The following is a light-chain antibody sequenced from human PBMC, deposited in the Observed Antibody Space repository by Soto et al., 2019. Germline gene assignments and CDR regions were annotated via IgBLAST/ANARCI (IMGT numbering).Light chain of an antibody. V-gene: IGLV2-8*01. Sequence: QSVLTQPPSASGSPGQTVTISCTGTSSDVGGYNYVSWYQQHPGKAHKLMIYEVSKRPSGVPDRFSGSTSGNTASLTVSGLQAEDEADYYCSSDAGSNNLVFGGGTKVTVL. CDR3: SSDAGSNNLV. CDR2: EVS. J-gene: IGLJ2*01. CDR1: SSDVGGYNY.